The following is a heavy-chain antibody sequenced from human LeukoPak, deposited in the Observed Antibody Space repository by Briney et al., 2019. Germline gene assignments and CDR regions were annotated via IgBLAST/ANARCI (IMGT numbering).Heavy chain of an antibody. Sequence: ASVKVSCKASGYTFTSYGINWVRQAPGQGLEWMGWISVYNGNTNYAQKLQGRVTMTTDTSTNTAYMELRSLRSDDTAVYYCARLDGYNLLVDCWGQGTLVTVSS. CDR1: GYTFTSYG. V-gene: IGHV1-18*01. CDR2: ISVYNGNT. J-gene: IGHJ4*02. CDR3: ARLDGYNLLVDC. D-gene: IGHD5-24*01.